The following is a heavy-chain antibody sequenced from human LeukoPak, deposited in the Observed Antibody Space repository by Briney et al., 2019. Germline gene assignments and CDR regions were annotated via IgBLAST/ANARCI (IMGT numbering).Heavy chain of an antibody. V-gene: IGHV3-7*02. D-gene: IGHD2-2*01. CDR1: GFTFSDYL. J-gene: IGHJ3*02. CDR2: IKQDGSEK. CDR3: VNLGSTRDAFEI. Sequence: GGSLRLSCTASGFTFSDYLMSWVRQTPEKGLEWVANIKQDGSEKVYLDSVKGRFTISRDNAQTSLYLHMNSLRAEDTAVYYCVNLGSTRDAFEIWGQGTMVTVSS.